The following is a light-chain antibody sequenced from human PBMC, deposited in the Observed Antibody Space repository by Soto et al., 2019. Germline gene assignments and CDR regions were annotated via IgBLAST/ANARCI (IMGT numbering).Light chain of an antibody. CDR2: KAS. J-gene: IGKJ1*01. Sequence: DIPMTQSPSTLSASVGDRVTITCRASQTIDSWLAWYQQRPGKPPNLLIYKASTLASGVPSRFSGSGSGTEFTLTINSLQPDDFATYYCQQYHIYSGPFGQGTKVEIK. V-gene: IGKV1-5*03. CDR3: QQYHIYSGP. CDR1: QTIDSW.